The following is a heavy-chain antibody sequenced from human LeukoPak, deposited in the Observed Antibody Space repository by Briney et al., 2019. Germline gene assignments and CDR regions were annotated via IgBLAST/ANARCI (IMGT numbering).Heavy chain of an antibody. CDR1: GYTFTSYY. J-gene: IGHJ4*02. CDR3: ARDSFGYSSGWYEGGY. CDR2: INPSGGST. V-gene: IGHV1-46*01. D-gene: IGHD6-19*01. Sequence: GASVKVSCKASGYTFTSYYMHWVRQAPGQGIEWMGLINPSGGSTSYSQKFQGRVTMTRDTSTSTVYMELSSLRSEDTAVCHCARDSFGYSSGWYEGGYWGQGTLVTVSS.